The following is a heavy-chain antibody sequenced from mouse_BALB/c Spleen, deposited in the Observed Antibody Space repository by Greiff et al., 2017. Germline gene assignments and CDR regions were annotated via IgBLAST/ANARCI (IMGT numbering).Heavy chain of an antibody. CDR2: ISYSGST. J-gene: IGHJ4*01. CDR3: ARRLQVYAMDY. Sequence: EVQLQESGPGLVKPSQSLSLTCTVTGYSITSDYAWNWIRQFPGNKLEWMGYISYSGSTSYNPSLKSRISITRDTSKNQFFLQLNSVTTEDTATYYCARRLQVYAMDYWGQETPVTASS. CDR1: GYSITSDYA. V-gene: IGHV3-2*02. D-gene: IGHD3-2*02.